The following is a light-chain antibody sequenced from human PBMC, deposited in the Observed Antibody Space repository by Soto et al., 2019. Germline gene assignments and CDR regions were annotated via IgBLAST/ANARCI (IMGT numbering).Light chain of an antibody. CDR2: GAS. CDR1: QSVSSN. Sequence: PATLSVSPGERATLSCRASQSVSSNLAWYQQKPGQAPRLLIYGASTRATGIPARFSGSGSGTEFTLTISSLQSEDFAVYYCQQYNNWPLTFGGGTKVDIK. CDR3: QQYNNWPLT. V-gene: IGKV3-15*01. J-gene: IGKJ4*01.